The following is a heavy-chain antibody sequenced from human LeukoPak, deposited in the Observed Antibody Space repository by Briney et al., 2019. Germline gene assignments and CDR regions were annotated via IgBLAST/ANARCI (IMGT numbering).Heavy chain of an antibody. J-gene: IGHJ6*03. CDR2: IYYSGST. CDR3: ATGRGKLELRGYYYMDV. CDR1: ADSISSGDYY. D-gene: IGHD1-7*01. Sequence: PSETLSLTCAVSADSISSGDYYWSWIRQPPGKGLEWIGYIYYSGSTYYNPSLKSRVTISVDTSKNQFSLKLSSVTAADTAVYYCATGRGKLELRGYYYMDVWGKGTTVTVSS. V-gene: IGHV4-30-4*08.